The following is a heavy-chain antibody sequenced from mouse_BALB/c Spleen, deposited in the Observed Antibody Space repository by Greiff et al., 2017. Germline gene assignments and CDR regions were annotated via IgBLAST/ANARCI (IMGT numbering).Heavy chain of an antibody. CDR3: ARVDGRNYAMDY. J-gene: IGHJ4*01. D-gene: IGHD2-3*01. CDR1: GFSLTSYG. CDR2: IWSGGST. Sequence: QVHVKQSGPGLVQPSQSLSITCTVSGFSLTSYGVHWVRQSPGKGLEWLGVIWSGGSTDYNAAFISRLSISKDNSKSQVFFKMNSLQTDDTAMYYCARVDGRNYAMDYWGQGTSVTVSS. V-gene: IGHV2-2*01.